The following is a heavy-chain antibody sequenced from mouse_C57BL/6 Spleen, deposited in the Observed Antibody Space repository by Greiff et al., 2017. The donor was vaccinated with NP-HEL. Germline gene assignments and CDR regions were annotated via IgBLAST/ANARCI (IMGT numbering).Heavy chain of an antibody. J-gene: IGHJ4*01. CDR2: IDPSDSYT. CDR1: GYTFTSYW. Sequence: VQLQQSGAELVRPGTSVKLSCKASGYTFTSYWMHWVKQRPGQGLEWIGVIDPSDSYTNYNQKFKGKATLTVDTSSSTAYMQLSSLTSEDSAVYYCARKEDYAMDYWGQGTSVTVSS. V-gene: IGHV1-59*01. CDR3: ARKEDYAMDY.